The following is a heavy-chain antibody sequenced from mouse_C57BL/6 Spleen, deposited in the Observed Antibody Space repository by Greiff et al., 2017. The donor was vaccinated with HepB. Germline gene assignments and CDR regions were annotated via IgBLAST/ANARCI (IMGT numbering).Heavy chain of an antibody. CDR3: ARYYDVWYFDV. Sequence: EVQGVESGGGLVQPGGSLKLSCAASGFTFSDYGMAWVRQAPRKGPEWVAFISNLAYSIYYADTVTGRFTISRENAKNTLYLEMSSLRSEDTAMYYCARYYDVWYFDVWGTGTTVTVSS. D-gene: IGHD2-4*01. J-gene: IGHJ1*03. CDR2: ISNLAYSI. CDR1: GFTFSDYG. V-gene: IGHV5-15*01.